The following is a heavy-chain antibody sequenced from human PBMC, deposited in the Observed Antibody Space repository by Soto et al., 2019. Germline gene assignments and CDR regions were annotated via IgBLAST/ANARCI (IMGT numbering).Heavy chain of an antibody. Sequence: QVQLVQSGAEVRKPGASVRISCKASGYTFTSHYIHWVRRAPGQGLEWMGIMNPGAGTTSYAQRFQGRLTMTRDTSTSTVTMELSSLTSVDTAVYYCARGENVEGASVDLTCDHWGQGTQVTVSS. CDR3: ARGENVEGASVDLTCDH. CDR1: GYTFTSHY. CDR2: MNPGAGTT. J-gene: IGHJ4*02. V-gene: IGHV1-46*01. D-gene: IGHD1-26*01.